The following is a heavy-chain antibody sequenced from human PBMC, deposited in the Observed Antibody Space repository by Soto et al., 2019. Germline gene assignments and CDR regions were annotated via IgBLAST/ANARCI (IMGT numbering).Heavy chain of an antibody. CDR2: IYYSGRT. V-gene: IGHV4-39*01. CDR3: ARQEGGAAADRTLDY. CDR1: GGSVRSSSYY. J-gene: IGHJ4*02. D-gene: IGHD6-13*01. Sequence: QLRLQESGPGLVKSSETLSLTCTVSGGSVRSSSYYWGWIRQPPGKGLEWIASIYYSGRTHNNPALNSRFIMSIDTYTNQFSLKMNSGTAADTAVYYCARQEGGAAADRTLDYWGQGALVTVSS.